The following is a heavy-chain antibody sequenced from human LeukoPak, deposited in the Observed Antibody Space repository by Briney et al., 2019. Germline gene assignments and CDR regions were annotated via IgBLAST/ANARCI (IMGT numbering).Heavy chain of an antibody. CDR1: GFTFSSYA. Sequence: GGSLRLSCAASGFTFSSYAMSWVRQAPGKGLEWVSAISGSGGSTYYADSVKGRFTISRDNSKNTLYLQMNSLRAEDTAVYYWARALLGGMGYYFDYWGQGTLVTVSS. D-gene: IGHD3-16*01. J-gene: IGHJ4*02. CDR3: ARALLGGMGYYFDY. V-gene: IGHV3-23*01. CDR2: ISGSGGST.